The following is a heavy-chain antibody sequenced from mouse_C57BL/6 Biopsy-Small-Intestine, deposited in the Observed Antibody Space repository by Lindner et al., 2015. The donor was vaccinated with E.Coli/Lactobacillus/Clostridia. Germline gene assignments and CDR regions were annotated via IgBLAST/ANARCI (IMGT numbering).Heavy chain of an antibody. CDR2: INPSSGYT. V-gene: IGHV1-7*01. CDR1: GYTFTDYW. J-gene: IGHJ4*01. Sequence: VQLQESGAELAKPGASVKLSCKASGYTFTDYWMHWVKQRPGQGLEWIGYINPSSGYTKYNQKFKDKATLTADKSSSTAYMQLSSLTYEDSAVYYCARGEGGYYGRLDYWGQGTSVTVSS. CDR3: ARGEGGYYGRLDY. D-gene: IGHD1-1*01.